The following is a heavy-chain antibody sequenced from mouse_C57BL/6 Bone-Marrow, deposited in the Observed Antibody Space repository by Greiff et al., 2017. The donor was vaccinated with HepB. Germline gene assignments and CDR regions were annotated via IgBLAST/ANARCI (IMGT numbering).Heavy chain of an antibody. V-gene: IGHV6-3*01. J-gene: IGHJ2*01. CDR2: IRLKSDNYAT. CDR1: GFTFSNYW. D-gene: IGHD1-1*01. Sequence: EVHLVESGGGLVQPGGSMKLSCVASGFTFSNYWMNWVRQSPEKGLEWVAQIRLKSDNYATHYAESVKGRFTISRDDSKSSVYLQMNNLRAEDTGIYYCTEATVASFDYWGQGTTLTVSS. CDR3: TEATVASFDY.